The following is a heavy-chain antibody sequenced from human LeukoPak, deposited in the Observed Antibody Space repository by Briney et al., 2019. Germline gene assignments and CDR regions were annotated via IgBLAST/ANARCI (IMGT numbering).Heavy chain of an antibody. CDR3: ARDRRGYGGNSATHGAFDI. Sequence: PPGRSLRLSCAASGFPFTSYGMPWVGQAPAQGLEWVAVIAYVGSNKYYAVSVKGRFTISRDNSKNTLYLQMNSLRAEDTAVYYCARDRRGYGGNSATHGAFDIWGQGTMVTVSS. J-gene: IGHJ3*02. V-gene: IGHV3-30*03. CDR1: GFPFTSYG. D-gene: IGHD4-23*01. CDR2: IAYVGSNK.